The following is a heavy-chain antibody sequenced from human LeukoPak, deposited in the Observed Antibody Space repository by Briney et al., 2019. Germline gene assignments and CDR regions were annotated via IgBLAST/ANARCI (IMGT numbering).Heavy chain of an antibody. J-gene: IGHJ5*02. Sequence: APVKVSCKASGYTFTSYDTNWVRQATGQGLEWMGWMNPNSGNTGYAQKFQGRVTMTRNTSISTAYMELSSLRSEDTAVYYCARVPTYDFWSGYYTYNWFDPWGQGTLVTVSS. CDR2: MNPNSGNT. D-gene: IGHD3-3*01. CDR1: GYTFTSYD. V-gene: IGHV1-8*01. CDR3: ARVPTYDFWSGYYTYNWFDP.